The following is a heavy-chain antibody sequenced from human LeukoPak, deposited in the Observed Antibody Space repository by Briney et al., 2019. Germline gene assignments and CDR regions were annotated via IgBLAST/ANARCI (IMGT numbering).Heavy chain of an antibody. CDR2: ISSTSRYI. CDR3: ARCYASGSYGIDY. CDR1: GFTFGSYS. Sequence: PGGSLRLSCAASGFTFGSYSMNWVRKVPGKGLQWVSSISSTSRYIYYLDSVKGRFTVSRDNAKNSLSPQMNSLGVEDTAVYFCARCYASGSYGIDYWGQGTLVSVSS. V-gene: IGHV3-21*01. D-gene: IGHD3-10*01. J-gene: IGHJ4*02.